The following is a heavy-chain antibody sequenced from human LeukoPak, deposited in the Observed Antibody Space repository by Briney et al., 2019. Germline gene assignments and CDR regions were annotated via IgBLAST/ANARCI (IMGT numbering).Heavy chain of an antibody. D-gene: IGHD2-8*02. Sequence: PSETLSLTCTVSGGSISSYYWSWIRQPPGKGLEWIGYIYYSGSTNYNPPLKSRVTISVDTSKNQFSLKLSSVTAADTAVYYCARGTGANWFDPWGRGTLVTVSS. CDR2: IYYSGST. V-gene: IGHV4-59*08. CDR3: ARGTGANWFDP. CDR1: GGSISSYY. J-gene: IGHJ5*02.